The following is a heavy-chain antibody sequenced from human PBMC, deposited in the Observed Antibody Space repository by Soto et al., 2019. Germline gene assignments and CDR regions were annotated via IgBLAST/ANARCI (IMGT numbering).Heavy chain of an antibody. CDR3: GRGVVLRVRIQYTSGFDS. CDR1: GGTFSDYY. J-gene: IGHJ4*02. D-gene: IGHD5-18*01. CDR2: INHSESN. Sequence: SETLSLTCAVYGGTFSDYYWTWIRQPPGKGLEWIGEINHSESNNYNPSLKSRGTISVETTNNHISLKQVSVTAADKAADYYGRGVVLRVRIQYTSGFDSWGLGTLVTVSS. V-gene: IGHV4-34*01.